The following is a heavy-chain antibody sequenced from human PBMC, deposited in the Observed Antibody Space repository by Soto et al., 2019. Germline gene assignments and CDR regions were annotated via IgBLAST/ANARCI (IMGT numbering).Heavy chain of an antibody. CDR2: INPSGGST. CDR1: GYTFTSYY. J-gene: IGHJ6*02. CDR3: ARGASHRNYYYYGMDV. V-gene: IGHV1-46*01. Sequence: QVQLVQSGAEVKKPGASVKVSCKASGYTFTSYYMHWVRQAPGQGLEWMGIINPSGGSTSYAQKFQGRVIMTRDTSTSTVYMELSSLRSEDTAVYYCARGASHRNYYYYGMDVWGQGTTVTVSS. D-gene: IGHD2-2*01.